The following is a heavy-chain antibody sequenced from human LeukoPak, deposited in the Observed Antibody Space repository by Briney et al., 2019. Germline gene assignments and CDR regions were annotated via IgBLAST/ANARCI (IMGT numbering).Heavy chain of an antibody. Sequence: ASVKVSCKVSGYTLTELSMHWVRQAPGKGLEWMGGFDPEDGETIYAQKFQGRVTMTEDTSTDTAYMELSSLRSEDTAVYYCATPDYGSGSNFEYYFDYWGQGTLVTVSS. J-gene: IGHJ4*02. D-gene: IGHD3-10*01. CDR2: FDPEDGET. CDR1: GYTLTELS. V-gene: IGHV1-24*01. CDR3: ATPDYGSGSNFEYYFDY.